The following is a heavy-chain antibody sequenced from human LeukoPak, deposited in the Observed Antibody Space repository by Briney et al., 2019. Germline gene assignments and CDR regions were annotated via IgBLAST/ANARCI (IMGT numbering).Heavy chain of an antibody. D-gene: IGHD2-2*02. V-gene: IGHV1-69*13. CDR1: GGTFSSYA. CDR2: IIPIFGTA. Sequence: ASVKVSRKASGGTFSSYAIIRVRQAPGQGREWMGGIIPIFGTANYAQKFQRRVTITADESTSTAYMELSSLRSEDTAVYYCARYCSSTSCYNGDYWGQGTLVTVSS. CDR3: ARYCSSTSCYNGDY. J-gene: IGHJ4*02.